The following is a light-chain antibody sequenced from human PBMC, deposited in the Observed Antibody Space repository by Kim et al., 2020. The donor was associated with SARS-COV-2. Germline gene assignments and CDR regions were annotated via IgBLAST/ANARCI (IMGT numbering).Light chain of an antibody. J-gene: IGKJ1*01. CDR1: QDISNY. CDR3: QQYDNIWT. V-gene: IGKV1-33*01. Sequence: SASEGDRVTITCQAGQDISNYLNGYQQKPGKAPKPRINDEPNLEAGVHSGFRARGSGTDLTLPISSRQPEDMATYDGQQYDNIWTCGEETKVGIK. CDR2: DEP.